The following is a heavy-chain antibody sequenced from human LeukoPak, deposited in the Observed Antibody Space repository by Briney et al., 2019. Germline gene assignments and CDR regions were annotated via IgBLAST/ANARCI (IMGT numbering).Heavy chain of an antibody. J-gene: IGHJ3*02. V-gene: IGHV3-30*04. CDR1: GFTFSSYA. D-gene: IGHD2-2*01. CDR2: ISYDGSNK. Sequence: PGGSLTLSCAASGFTFSSYAMHWVRQAPGKGLEWVAVISYDGSNKYYADSVKGRFTISRDNSKISLYLQMNSLRAEDTAVYYCARERGDIVVVPAARNDAFDIWGQGTMVTVSS. CDR3: ARERGDIVVVPAARNDAFDI.